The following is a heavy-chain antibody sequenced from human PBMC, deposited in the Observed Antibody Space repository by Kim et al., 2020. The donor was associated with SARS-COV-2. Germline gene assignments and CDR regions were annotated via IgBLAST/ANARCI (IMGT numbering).Heavy chain of an antibody. V-gene: IGHV4-39*01. D-gene: IGHD6-19*01. Sequence: SETLSLTCTVSGGSISSSSYYWGWIRQPPGKGLEWIGSIYYSGSTYYNPSLKSRGTISVDTSKNQFSLKLSSVTAADTAVYYCARSYGHSSGYFDYWGQGTLVTVSS. CDR3: ARSYGHSSGYFDY. CDR1: GGSISSSSYY. CDR2: IYYSGST. J-gene: IGHJ4*02.